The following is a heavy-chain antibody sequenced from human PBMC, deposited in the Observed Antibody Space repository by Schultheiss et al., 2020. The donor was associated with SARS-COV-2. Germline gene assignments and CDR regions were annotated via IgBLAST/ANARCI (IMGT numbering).Heavy chain of an antibody. CDR2: ISAYNGNT. CDR1: GYTFTSYD. CDR3: ARAYSSSWEFDP. D-gene: IGHD6-13*01. Sequence: ASVKVSCKASGYTFTSYDINWVRQATGQGLEWMGWISAYNGNTNYAQKLQGRVTMTTDTSTSTAYMELRSLRSDDTAVYYCARAYSSSWEFDPWGQGTLVTVSS. V-gene: IGHV1-18*01. J-gene: IGHJ5*02.